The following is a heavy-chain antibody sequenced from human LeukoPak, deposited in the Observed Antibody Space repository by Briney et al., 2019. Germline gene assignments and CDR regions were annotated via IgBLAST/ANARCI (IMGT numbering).Heavy chain of an antibody. D-gene: IGHD1-7*01. CDR3: ARHKIRSWNLNWFDP. Sequence: SETLSLTCTVSGGSISSSSYYWGWIRQPPGKGLEWIGSIYYSGSTYYNPSLKSRVTISVDTSKNQFSLKLSSVTAADTAVYYCARHKIRSWNLNWFDPWGQGTLVTVSS. CDR2: IYYSGST. V-gene: IGHV4-39*01. CDR1: GGSISSSSYY. J-gene: IGHJ5*02.